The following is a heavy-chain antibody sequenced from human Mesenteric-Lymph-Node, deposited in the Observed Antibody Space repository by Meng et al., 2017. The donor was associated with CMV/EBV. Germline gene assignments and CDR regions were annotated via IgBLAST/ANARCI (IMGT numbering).Heavy chain of an antibody. D-gene: IGHD2-2*01. V-gene: IGHV3-30*14. J-gene: IGHJ4*02. CDR1: RFTFSSYA. Sequence: GESLKISCAASRFTFSSYAMHWVRQAPGKGLEWVAVISYDGSSKYYADSVKGRFTISRDNSKNTLYLQMNSLRVEDTAVYFCARGGIAPAAIWPIVDSWGQGTLVTVSS. CDR3: ARGGIAPAAIWPIVDS. CDR2: ISYDGSSK.